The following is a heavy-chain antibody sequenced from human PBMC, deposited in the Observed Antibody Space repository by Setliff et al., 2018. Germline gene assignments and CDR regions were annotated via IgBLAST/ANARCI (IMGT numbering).Heavy chain of an antibody. J-gene: IGHJ4*02. V-gene: IGHV3-7*01. Sequence: PGGSLRLSCAASGFTFSTYWMSWARQAPGKGLEWVANIKEDGSEKYYVDSVEGRFTISRDNAKNSLYLQMNSLRAEDTAVYYCARGTGARMTTVTPIDYWGQGTLVTVSS. CDR2: IKEDGSEK. CDR3: ARGTGARMTTVTPIDY. D-gene: IGHD4-17*01. CDR1: GFTFSTYW.